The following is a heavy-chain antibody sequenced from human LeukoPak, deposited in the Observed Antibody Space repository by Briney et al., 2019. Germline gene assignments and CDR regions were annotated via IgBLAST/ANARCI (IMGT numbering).Heavy chain of an antibody. J-gene: IGHJ5*02. D-gene: IGHD2-2*01. Sequence: SETLSLTCTVSGGSISSYYWSWIRQPPGKGLEWIGYIYYSGSTNYNPSLKSRVTISVDTSKNQFSLKLSSVTAADTAVYYCARGKVVPAAGWFDPWGQGTLDTVSS. CDR3: ARGKVVPAAGWFDP. CDR1: GGSISSYY. CDR2: IYYSGST. V-gene: IGHV4-59*01.